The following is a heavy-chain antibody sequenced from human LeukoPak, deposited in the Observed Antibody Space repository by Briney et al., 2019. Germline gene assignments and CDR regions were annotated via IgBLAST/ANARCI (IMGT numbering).Heavy chain of an antibody. D-gene: IGHD6-6*01. CDR2: IYYSGST. Sequence: SETLSLTCTVSGGSISSSSYYWGWLRQPPGKGLEWIGSIYYSGSTYYNPSLKSRVTISVDTSKNQFSLKLSSVTAADTAVYYCARLARNPSIAARGSPWGQGTLVTVSS. V-gene: IGHV4-39*01. CDR1: GGSISSSSYY. CDR3: ARLARNPSIAARGSP. J-gene: IGHJ5*02.